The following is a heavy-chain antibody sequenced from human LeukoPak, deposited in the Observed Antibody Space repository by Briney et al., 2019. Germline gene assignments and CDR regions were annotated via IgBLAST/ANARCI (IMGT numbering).Heavy chain of an antibody. CDR1: GFIFSSYS. V-gene: IGHV3-48*01. Sequence: PGGSLRLSCAASGFIFSSYSMNWVRQAPGKGLEWVSYISSCSSTMYYADSVKGRFSISRDNAKNSLYLQMNSLRAEDTAVYYCAREVDAAAAYNWFDPWGQGTLVTVSS. D-gene: IGHD2-2*01. J-gene: IGHJ5*02. CDR3: AREVDAAAAYNWFDP. CDR2: ISSCSSTM.